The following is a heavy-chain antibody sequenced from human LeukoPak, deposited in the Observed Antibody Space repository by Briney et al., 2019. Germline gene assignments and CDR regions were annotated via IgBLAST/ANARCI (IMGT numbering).Heavy chain of an antibody. CDR1: GFTFSSYG. CDR2: IYSGGST. D-gene: IGHD1-26*01. Sequence: GGSLRLSCAASGFTFSSYGMHWVRQAPGKGLEWVAVIYSGGSTYYADSVKGRFTISRDYSKNTLYLQMNSLRAEDTAVYYCARDRGSTEFDYWGQGTLVTVSS. CDR3: ARDRGSTEFDY. V-gene: IGHV3-NL1*01. J-gene: IGHJ4*02.